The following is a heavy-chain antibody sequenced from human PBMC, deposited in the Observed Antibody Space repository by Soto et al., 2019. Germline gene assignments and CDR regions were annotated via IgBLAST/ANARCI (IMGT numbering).Heavy chain of an antibody. Sequence: EVKLVESGGGLVQPGGSLKLSCAASGFIFSGSAMHWVRQASGKGLEWVGRIRTRPNNFATQYCETRKGRFTISRDDSKNTTYLEMKSLKSEDMAVYDCTSPLGNGDSTETSRSVDVWGKGTTVTVSS. CDR3: TSPLGNGDSTETSRSVDV. D-gene: IGHD4-17*01. V-gene: IGHV3-73*01. CDR1: GFIFSGSA. CDR2: IRTRPNNFAT. J-gene: IGHJ6*04.